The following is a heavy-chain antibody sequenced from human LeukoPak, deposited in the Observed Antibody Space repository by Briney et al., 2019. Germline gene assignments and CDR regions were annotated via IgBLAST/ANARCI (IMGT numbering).Heavy chain of an antibody. CDR3: ARGVYGSGSYSYDY. CDR2: ISSSSSYI. J-gene: IGHJ4*02. V-gene: IGHV3-21*01. D-gene: IGHD3-10*01. CDR1: GSTFSSYS. Sequence: GGSLRLSCAASGSTFSSYSMNWVRQAPGKGLEWVSSISSSSSYIYYADSVKGRFTISRDNAKNSLYLQMNSLRAEDTAVYYCARGVYGSGSYSYDYWGQGTLVTVSS.